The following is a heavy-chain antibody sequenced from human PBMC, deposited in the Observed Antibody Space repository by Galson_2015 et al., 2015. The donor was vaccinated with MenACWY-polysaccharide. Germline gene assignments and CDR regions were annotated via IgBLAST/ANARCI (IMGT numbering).Heavy chain of an antibody. CDR1: GFTFRSYS. V-gene: IGHV3-21*01. CDR2: ISSSSSYI. D-gene: IGHD3-16*01. CDR3: ARGVQGGNDAFEI. Sequence: SLRLSCAASGFTFRSYSLNWVRQAPGKGLEWVSSISSSSSYIYYADSVKGRFTISRDNAKNSLYLQMNSLRAEDTAVYYCARGVQGGNDAFEIWGQGTMVTVSS. J-gene: IGHJ3*02.